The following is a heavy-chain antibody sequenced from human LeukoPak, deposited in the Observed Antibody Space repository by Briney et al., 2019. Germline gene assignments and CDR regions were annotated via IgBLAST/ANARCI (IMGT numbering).Heavy chain of an antibody. J-gene: IGHJ4*02. CDR3: ARVEVRGVIIPDHFDY. CDR1: GYTFTGYY. CDR2: ISAYNGNT. D-gene: IGHD3-10*01. Sequence: ASVKVSCKASGYTFTGYYMHWVRQAPGQGLEWMGWISAYNGNTNYAQKLQGRVTMTTDTSTSTAYMELRSLRSDDTAVYYCARVEVRGVIIPDHFDYWGQGTLVTVSS. V-gene: IGHV1-18*04.